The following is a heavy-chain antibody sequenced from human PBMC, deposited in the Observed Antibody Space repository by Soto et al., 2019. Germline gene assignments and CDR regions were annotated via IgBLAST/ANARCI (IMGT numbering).Heavy chain of an antibody. D-gene: IGHD6-19*01. CDR3: VRERPEGGGWFLDY. J-gene: IGHJ4*02. CDR1: GGSISSSNW. V-gene: IGHV4-4*02. CDR2: IFHSGSS. Sequence: QVQLQESGPGLVKPSGTLSLTCAVSGGSISSSNWWSWVRQPPGKGLEWIGEIFHSGSSNYNPSLKRRVPLSVDKSQNQFSLKLGSVTGADTAGYYCVRERPEGGGWFLDYLGQGILVTVSS.